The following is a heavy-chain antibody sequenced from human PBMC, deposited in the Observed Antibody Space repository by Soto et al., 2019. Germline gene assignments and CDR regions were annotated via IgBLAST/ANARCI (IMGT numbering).Heavy chain of an antibody. D-gene: IGHD3-10*01. J-gene: IGHJ3*02. CDR1: GFSLSNARMG. Sequence: QVTLKESGPVLVKPTETLTLTCTVSGFSLSNARMGVSWIRQPPGKALEWLAHIFSNDEKSYSTSLKSRLTISTDTSKSQVVLTMTNMDPVDTATYYCARTSLLLWFGELLANDAFDIWGQGTMVTVSS. CDR2: IFSNDEK. V-gene: IGHV2-26*01. CDR3: ARTSLLLWFGELLANDAFDI.